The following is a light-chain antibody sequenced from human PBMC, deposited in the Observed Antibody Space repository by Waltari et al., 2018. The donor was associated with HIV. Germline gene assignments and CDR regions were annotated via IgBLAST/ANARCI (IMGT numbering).Light chain of an antibody. J-gene: IGLJ3*02. Sequence: QSALTQPRSVSGSRGQSVTISCTGTSSDIGDYNYVSWYQQHPGKAPKLMIYDVTKRPSGVPDRFSGSKSGNTASLTISGLQAEDEAAYYCCSFAGSYTLVFGGGTKLTVL. CDR3: CSFAGSYTLV. CDR1: SSDIGDYNY. CDR2: DVT. V-gene: IGLV2-11*01.